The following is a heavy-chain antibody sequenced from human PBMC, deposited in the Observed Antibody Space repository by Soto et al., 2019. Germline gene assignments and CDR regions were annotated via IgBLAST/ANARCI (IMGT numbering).Heavy chain of an antibody. Sequence: ASVKVSCKASEYTFTGYYMHWVRQAPGQGLEWMGWINPNSGGTNYAQKFQGWVTMTRDTSISTAYMELSRLRSDETAVYYCARSPPYYDFWSGKPTQDAFDIWGQGTMVTVSS. D-gene: IGHD3-3*01. CDR2: INPNSGGT. CDR3: ARSPPYYDFWSGKPTQDAFDI. CDR1: EYTFTGYY. V-gene: IGHV1-2*04. J-gene: IGHJ3*02.